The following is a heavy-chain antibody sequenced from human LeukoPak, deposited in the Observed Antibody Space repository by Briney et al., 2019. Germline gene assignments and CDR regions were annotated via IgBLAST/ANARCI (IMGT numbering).Heavy chain of an antibody. CDR1: GFTFSSYA. V-gene: IGHV3-23*01. CDR2: ISGSGGNT. J-gene: IGHJ4*02. D-gene: IGHD2-2*02. CDR3: AKMFGIVVPAAIPFDF. Sequence: GGSLRLSCAASGFTFSSYAMSWVRQAPGRGLEWVSAISGSGGNTYYADSVKGRFSISRDNSKNTLSLQMNSLRAEDTAIYYCAKMFGIVVPAAIPFDFWGQGTLVTVSS.